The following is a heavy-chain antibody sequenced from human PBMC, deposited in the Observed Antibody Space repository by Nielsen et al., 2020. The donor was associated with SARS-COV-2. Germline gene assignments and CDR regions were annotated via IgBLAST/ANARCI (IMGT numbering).Heavy chain of an antibody. CDR3: ARDRVGGTTYFDH. V-gene: IGHV1-18*04. J-gene: IGHJ4*02. CDR1: GYTFTRHG. CDR2: ISALNGNT. D-gene: IGHD1-14*01. Sequence: ASVKVSCKASGYTFTRHGISWVRQAPGEGLEWMGWISALNGNTNYGQKVQGRVTMTTDTTTSTAYMELRSLRPDDTAVYYCARDRVGGTTYFDHWGQGTLVTVSS.